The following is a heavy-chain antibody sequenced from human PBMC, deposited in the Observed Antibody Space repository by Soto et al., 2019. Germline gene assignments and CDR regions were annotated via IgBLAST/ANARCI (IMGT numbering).Heavy chain of an antibody. J-gene: IGHJ4*02. D-gene: IGHD1-1*01. V-gene: IGHV1-3*01. Sequence: QVQLVQSGAEVKKPGASVKVSCKASGYTFTSYAMHWVRQAPGQRLEWMGWINAGNGNTKYSQKFQGRVTITRDTSGSTAYMELSSLRSEDTAVYYCASQGDHNDPFDYWGQGTLVTVSS. CDR2: INAGNGNT. CDR1: GYTFTSYA. CDR3: ASQGDHNDPFDY.